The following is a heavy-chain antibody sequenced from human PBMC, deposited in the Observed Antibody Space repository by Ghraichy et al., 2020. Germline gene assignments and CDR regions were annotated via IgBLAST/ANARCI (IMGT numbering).Heavy chain of an antibody. V-gene: IGHV4-34*01. J-gene: IGHJ6*02. CDR1: GGSFSGYS. Sequence: GSLSLTCAVYGGSFSGYSRTWIRQPPGKGLEWIGEINHSGSTNYNPSLKSRVTISEDTSKNQFSLRLTSVTAADTAVYYCAIGRVGSGSYGSRYYYGMDVWGQGTTVTVSS. D-gene: IGHD3-10*01. CDR2: INHSGST. CDR3: AIGRVGSGSYGSRYYYGMDV.